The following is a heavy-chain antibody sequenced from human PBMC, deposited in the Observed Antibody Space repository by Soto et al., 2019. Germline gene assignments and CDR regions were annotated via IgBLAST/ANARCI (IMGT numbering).Heavy chain of an antibody. Sequence: EVQLVESGGGLVQPGGSLRLSCAASGFTFDSSWMTWVRQAPGEGLEWVANMKPDGGEKYYVDSVKGRFTISRDNAKNSLHLQMNSLRAEDTAVYYCARDPSYGALDYWGQGTLVTVSS. J-gene: IGHJ4*02. D-gene: IGHD4-17*01. CDR3: ARDPSYGALDY. CDR1: GFTFDSSW. V-gene: IGHV3-7*04. CDR2: MKPDGGEK.